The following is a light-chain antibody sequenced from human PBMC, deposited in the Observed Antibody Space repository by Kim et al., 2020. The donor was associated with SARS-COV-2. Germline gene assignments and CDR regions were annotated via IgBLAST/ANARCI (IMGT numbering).Light chain of an antibody. J-gene: IGLJ3*02. Sequence: QSALTQPRSVSGSPGQSVTISCTGTSHNVGGYNYVSWYQQTPGKAPKVMIYDVTERPSGVPDRISGSKSGNTASLTISGLQAEDEGDYYCCSYAGSDTQWVFGGGTKLTVL. CDR2: DVT. CDR3: CSYAGSDTQWV. V-gene: IGLV2-11*01. CDR1: SHNVGGYNY.